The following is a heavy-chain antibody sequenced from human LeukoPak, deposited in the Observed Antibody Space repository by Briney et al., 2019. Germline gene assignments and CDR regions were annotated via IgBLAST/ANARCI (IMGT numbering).Heavy chain of an antibody. J-gene: IGHJ4*02. CDR1: GFTVSSNY. D-gene: IGHD3-10*01. V-gene: IGHV3-64*01. CDR3: AGGSGTYSPDY. Sequence: GGSLRLSCAASGFTVSSNYMSWVRQAPGKGLEYVSGVSSYGHNTYYAKSVKGRFTISRDNSKNTLYLQMGSLRAEDMAVYYCAGGSGTYSPDYWGQGTLVTVSS. CDR2: VSSYGHNT.